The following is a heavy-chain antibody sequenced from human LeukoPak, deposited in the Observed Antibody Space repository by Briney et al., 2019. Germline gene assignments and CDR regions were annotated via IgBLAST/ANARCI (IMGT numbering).Heavy chain of an antibody. CDR2: IYYSGST. J-gene: IGHJ5*02. CDR1: GGSISSGGYY. V-gene: IGHV4-31*03. Sequence: PSETLSLTCTVSGGSISSGGYYWSWIRQHPGKGLEWIGYIYYSGSTYYNPSLKSRVTISVDTSKNQFSLKLSSVTAADTAVYYCARGHLPRGYNWFDPWGQGTLVTVSS. CDR3: ARGHLPRGYNWFDP.